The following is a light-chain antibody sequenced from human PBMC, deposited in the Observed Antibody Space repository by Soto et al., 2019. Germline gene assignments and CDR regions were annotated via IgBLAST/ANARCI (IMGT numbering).Light chain of an antibody. CDR2: LTSDGSH. CDR1: SGHSTYA. J-gene: IGLJ2*01. Sequence: QPVLTQSPSASASQGASVKLTCTLSSGHSTYAIAWHQQQPEKGPRYLMKLTSDGSHIKGDGIPSRFSGSSSGAERYLTISSLQSEDEADSYCQTWGTGIQEVFGGGTKVAVL. CDR3: QTWGTGIQEV. V-gene: IGLV4-69*01.